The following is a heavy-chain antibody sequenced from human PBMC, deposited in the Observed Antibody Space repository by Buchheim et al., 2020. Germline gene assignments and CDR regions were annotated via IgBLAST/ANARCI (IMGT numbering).Heavy chain of an antibody. CDR2: MNPNSGNT. J-gene: IGHJ4*02. CDR1: GYTFTSYD. D-gene: IGHD3-3*01. Sequence: QVQLVQSGAEVKKPGASVKVSCKASGYTFTSYDINWVRQATGQGLEWMGWMNPNSGNTGYAQKFQGRVTTTRNTSISTAYMELSSLRSEDTAVYYCARALVTAWYYDFWSGQTIDYWGQGTL. V-gene: IGHV1-8*01. CDR3: ARALVTAWYYDFWSGQTIDY.